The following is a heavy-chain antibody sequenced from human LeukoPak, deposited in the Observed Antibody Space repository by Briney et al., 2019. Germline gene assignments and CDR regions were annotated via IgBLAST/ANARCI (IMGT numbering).Heavy chain of an antibody. V-gene: IGHV4-34*01. CDR1: GGSFSGYY. Sequence: SETLSLTCAVYGGSFSGYYWSWIRQPPGKGLEWIGEINHSGSTNYNPSLKSRVTISVDTSKNQFSLKLSSVTAADTAVYYCARDLCSSTSCYWFDPWGQGTLVTASS. CDR2: INHSGST. D-gene: IGHD2-2*01. CDR3: ARDLCSSTSCYWFDP. J-gene: IGHJ5*02.